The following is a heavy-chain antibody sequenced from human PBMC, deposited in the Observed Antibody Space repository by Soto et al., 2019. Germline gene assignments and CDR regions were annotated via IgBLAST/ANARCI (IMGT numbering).Heavy chain of an antibody. CDR1: GYNFAIYW. J-gene: IGHJ5*02. D-gene: IGHD6-25*01. Sequence: GESLKISCKGSGYNFAIYWVAWVRQVAGKGLEWMGIIYPKSSEPLYSPSFRGHVTISADKSTDTAFLQWDNLRASDSAIYYCARGFTGSAGRFDPWGQGTLVTVSS. V-gene: IGHV5-51*01. CDR3: ARGFTGSAGRFDP. CDR2: IYPKSSEP.